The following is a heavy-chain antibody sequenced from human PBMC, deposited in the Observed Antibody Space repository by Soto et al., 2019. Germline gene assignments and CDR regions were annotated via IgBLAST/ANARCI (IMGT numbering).Heavy chain of an antibody. CDR1: GGSFSGYY. CDR2: INHSGST. Sequence: PSETLSLTCAVYGGSFSGYYWSWIRQPPGKGLEWIGEINHSGSTNYNPSLKSRVTISVDTSKNQFSLKLSSVTAADTAVYYCARGDSSSWYSILTFDYSGQGTLVTVSS. J-gene: IGHJ4*02. V-gene: IGHV4-34*01. CDR3: ARGDSSSWYSILTFDY. D-gene: IGHD6-13*01.